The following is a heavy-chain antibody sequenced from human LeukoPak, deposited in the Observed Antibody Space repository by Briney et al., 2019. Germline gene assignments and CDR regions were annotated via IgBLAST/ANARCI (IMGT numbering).Heavy chain of an antibody. J-gene: IGHJ5*02. Sequence: ASVKVSCKASGYTFTGYYMHWVRQAPGQGLEWMGRINPNSGGTNYAQKFQGRVTMTRDTSISTAYMELSRLRSDDTAVYYCARDLGRRYSGGYPNWFDPWGQGTLVTVSS. V-gene: IGHV1-2*06. D-gene: IGHD1-26*01. CDR1: GYTFTGYY. CDR3: ARDLGRRYSGGYPNWFDP. CDR2: INPNSGGT.